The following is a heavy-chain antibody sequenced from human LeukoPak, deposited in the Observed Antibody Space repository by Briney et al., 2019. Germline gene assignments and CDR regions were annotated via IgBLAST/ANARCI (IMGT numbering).Heavy chain of an antibody. Sequence: SQTLSLTCAISGDRVSSNSAAWNWIRQSPSRGLEWLGRTYYRSKWYNDYVVSVKSRTTINPDTSKNQFSLQLNSVTPEDTAVYYCARSGVIDMVPFDHWGQGTLVTVSS. J-gene: IGHJ4*02. CDR1: GDRVSSNSAA. CDR3: ARSGVIDMVPFDH. CDR2: TYYRSKWYN. D-gene: IGHD2-21*01. V-gene: IGHV6-1*01.